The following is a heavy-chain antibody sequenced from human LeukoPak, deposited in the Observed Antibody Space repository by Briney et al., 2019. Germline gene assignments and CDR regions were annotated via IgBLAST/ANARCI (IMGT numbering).Heavy chain of an antibody. V-gene: IGHV3-21*01. CDR2: ISSSSSYI. CDR3: ARDRGIVGATTFDY. Sequence: GGSLRLSCAASGFTFSSYSMNWVRQAPGKGLEWVSSISSSSSYIYYADSVKGRFNISRDNAKNSLYLQMNSLRAEDTAVYYCARDRGIVGATTFDYWGQGTLVTVSS. J-gene: IGHJ4*02. CDR1: GFTFSSYS. D-gene: IGHD1-26*01.